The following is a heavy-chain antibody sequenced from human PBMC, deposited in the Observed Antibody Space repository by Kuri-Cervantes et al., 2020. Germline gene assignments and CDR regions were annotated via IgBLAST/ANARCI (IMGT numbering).Heavy chain of an antibody. J-gene: IGHJ4*02. CDR1: GFTFSNAW. V-gene: IGHV3-30-3*01. Sequence: GGSLRLSCAASGFTFSNAWMSWVRQAPGKGLEWVAVISYDGSNKYYTDSVKGRFTISRDNSKNTLYLQMNSLRAEDTAVYYCARDSRGPVTIDYWGQGTLVTVSS. CDR3: ARDSRGPVTIDY. D-gene: IGHD4-17*01. CDR2: ISYDGSNK.